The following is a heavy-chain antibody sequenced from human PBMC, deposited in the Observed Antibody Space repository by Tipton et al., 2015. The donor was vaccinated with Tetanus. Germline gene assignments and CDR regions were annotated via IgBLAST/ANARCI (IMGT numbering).Heavy chain of an antibody. Sequence: LSLTCTVVSGDPISSHYWSWIRQSAGKGLEFIGRIYLSGSTNYNPTFKNRVTMSVDMSKNQFSLGLDSVTAADTATYYCATVPSNNWYYFDYWGQGTLVTVSS. CDR2: IYLSGST. J-gene: IGHJ4*02. CDR1: GDPISSHY. CDR3: ATVPSNNWYYFDY. V-gene: IGHV4-4*07. D-gene: IGHD4-11*01.